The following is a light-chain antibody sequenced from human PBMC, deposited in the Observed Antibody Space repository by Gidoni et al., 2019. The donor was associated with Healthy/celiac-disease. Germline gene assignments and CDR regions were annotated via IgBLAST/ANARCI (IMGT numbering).Light chain of an antibody. Sequence: QSALTQPASVSGSPGQSITISCTGTSSDVGGYNDVSWYQQHPGKAPKLMIYEVSHRPSGVSNRFSGSKSGNTASLTISGLQAEDEADYYCSSYTSSSTLVFGGGTKLTVL. J-gene: IGLJ2*01. CDR2: EVS. V-gene: IGLV2-14*01. CDR3: SSYTSSSTLV. CDR1: SSDVGGYND.